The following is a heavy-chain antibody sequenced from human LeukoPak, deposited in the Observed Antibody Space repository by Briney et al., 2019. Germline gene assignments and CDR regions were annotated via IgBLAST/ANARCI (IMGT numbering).Heavy chain of an antibody. Sequence: SSETLSLTCAVYGGSFSGYYWSWIRQPPGKGLEWIGEINHSGSTNYNPSLKSRVTMSVDTSKNQFSLKLSSVTAADTAVYYCARGGYCSSTSCYGNDYWGQGTLVTVSS. D-gene: IGHD2-2*01. CDR1: GGSFSGYY. V-gene: IGHV4-34*01. CDR2: INHSGST. J-gene: IGHJ4*02. CDR3: ARGGYCSSTSCYGNDY.